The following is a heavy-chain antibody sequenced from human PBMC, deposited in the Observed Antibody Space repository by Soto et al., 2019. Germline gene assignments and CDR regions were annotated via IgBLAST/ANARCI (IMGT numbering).Heavy chain of an antibody. CDR3: ARSSGGNFGIIIEGTNWFAP. CDR2: INPHGGST. V-gene: IGHV1-46*01. D-gene: IGHD1-26*01. Sequence: ASVKVSGKAPRDTFTSYYINWVRQAPGQGLEWMGVINPHGGSTVYAQKFKGRFTLTRDTSASTVYMEVSSLTSEDTAIYYCARSSGGNFGIIIEGTNWFAPWGQGTLVTVSS. J-gene: IGHJ5*02. CDR1: RDTFTSYY.